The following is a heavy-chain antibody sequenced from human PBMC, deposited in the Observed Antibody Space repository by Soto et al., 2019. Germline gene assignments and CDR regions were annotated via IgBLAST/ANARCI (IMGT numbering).Heavy chain of an antibody. V-gene: IGHV3-43*01. Sequence: EVQLVESGGVVVQPGGSLRLSCAASGFTFDDYTMHWVRQAPGKGLEWVSLISWDGGSTYYADSVKGRFTISRDNSKNSLYLQMNNLRTEDTALYYCAKDIGGILTGYYAYYFDYWGQGTLVTVSS. D-gene: IGHD3-9*01. CDR1: GFTFDDYT. CDR3: AKDIGGILTGYYAYYFDY. J-gene: IGHJ4*02. CDR2: ISWDGGST.